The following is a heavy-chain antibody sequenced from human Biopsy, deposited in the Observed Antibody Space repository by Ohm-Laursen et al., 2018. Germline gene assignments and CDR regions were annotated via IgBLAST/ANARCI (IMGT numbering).Heavy chain of an antibody. CDR1: GFTFNNYG. D-gene: IGHD2-21*01. CDR3: AKDGGPYCGGCELDY. V-gene: IGHV3-30*18. CDR2: IFYDGSNT. Sequence: SLRLSCAASGFTFNNYGMQWVRQAPGKGLAWVAFIFYDGSNTYYADSVKGRFTISRDNSRDTLYLQMNSLRVEDTAVYYCAKDGGPYCGGCELDYWGQGTLVTVSS. J-gene: IGHJ4*02.